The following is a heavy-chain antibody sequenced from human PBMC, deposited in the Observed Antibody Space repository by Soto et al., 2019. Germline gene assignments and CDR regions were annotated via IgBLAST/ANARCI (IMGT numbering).Heavy chain of an antibody. CDR2: IYWDGGK. Sequence: GPTLAHPCYTLSLIYSFSLFSLSTPAVVVAWIHSPPGKALEWLALIYWDGGKRYSPSLKSRLTITKDTSKNQVVLTMTNMDPVDTATYYCAHSLVGATGFEIWGQGRMVTVS. D-gene: IGHD1-26*01. CDR3: AHSLVGATGFEI. CDR1: LFSLSTPAVV. V-gene: IGHV2-5*02. J-gene: IGHJ3*02.